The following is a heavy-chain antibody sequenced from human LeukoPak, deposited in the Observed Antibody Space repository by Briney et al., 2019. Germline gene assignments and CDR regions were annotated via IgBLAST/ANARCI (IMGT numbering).Heavy chain of an antibody. CDR3: ASRRPYDFWSGVFDY. V-gene: IGHV1-69*05. J-gene: IGHJ4*02. D-gene: IGHD3-3*01. CDR1: GGTFSSYA. Sequence: GASVKVSCKASGGTFSSYAISWVRQGPGQGLEWMGGIIPIFGTANYAQKFQGRVTITTDESTSTAYMELSSLRSEDTAVYYCASRRPYDFWSGVFDYWGQGTLVTVSS. CDR2: IIPIFGTA.